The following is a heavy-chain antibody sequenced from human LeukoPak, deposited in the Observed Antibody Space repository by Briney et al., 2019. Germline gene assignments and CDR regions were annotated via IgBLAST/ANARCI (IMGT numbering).Heavy chain of an antibody. Sequence: SETLSLTCTVSGGSISSHYWSWIRQPPGKGLEWIGEINHSGSTNYNPSLKSRVTISVDTSKNQFSLKLSSVTAADTAVYYCARENYGGNSHFDYWGQGTLVTVSS. CDR3: ARENYGGNSHFDY. CDR1: GGSISSHY. V-gene: IGHV4-34*01. CDR2: INHSGST. J-gene: IGHJ4*02. D-gene: IGHD4-23*01.